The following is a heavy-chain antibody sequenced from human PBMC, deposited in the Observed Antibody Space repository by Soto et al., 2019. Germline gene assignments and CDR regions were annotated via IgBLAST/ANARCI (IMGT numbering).Heavy chain of an antibody. D-gene: IGHD5-18*01. J-gene: IGHJ6*02. CDR1: GGSFSGYY. CDR3: ARGRTVMGYYYYYGMDV. Sequence: SETLSLTCAVYGGSFSGYYWTWIRQPPGTGLEWIGEINHSGSTNYNPSLKSRVTISVDTSKNQFSLKLSSVTAADTAVYYCARGRTVMGYYYYYGMDVWGQGTTVTVSS. CDR2: INHSGST. V-gene: IGHV4-34*01.